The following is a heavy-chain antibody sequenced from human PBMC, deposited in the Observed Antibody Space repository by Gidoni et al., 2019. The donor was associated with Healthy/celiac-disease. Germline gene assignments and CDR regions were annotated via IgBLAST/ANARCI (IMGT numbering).Heavy chain of an antibody. CDR2: ISSSSSTI. CDR3: AREYCSSTSCYPPFDY. Sequence: EVQLVESGGGLVQPGGSLRLSCAASGFTFSSYSMNWVRQAPGKGLEWVSYISSSSSTIYYADSVKGRFTISRDNAKNSLYLQMNSLRAEDTAVYYCAREYCSSTSCYPPFDYWGQGTLVTVSS. D-gene: IGHD2-2*01. V-gene: IGHV3-48*01. CDR1: GFTFSSYS. J-gene: IGHJ4*02.